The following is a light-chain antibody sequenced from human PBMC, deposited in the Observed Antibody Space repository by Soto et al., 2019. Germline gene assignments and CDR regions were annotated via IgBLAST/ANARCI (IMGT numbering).Light chain of an antibody. CDR2: GVS. CDR3: CSYVDTDTWV. Sequence: QSALTQPRSGSGSPGQSVTISCTGTHSDVGGYNYVSWYQQYPGKAPKLMISGVSERPSGVPDRFSGSKSGNTASLTISGLQAEDEADYYCCSYVDTDTWVFGGGTKLTVL. CDR1: HSDVGGYNY. J-gene: IGLJ3*02. V-gene: IGLV2-11*01.